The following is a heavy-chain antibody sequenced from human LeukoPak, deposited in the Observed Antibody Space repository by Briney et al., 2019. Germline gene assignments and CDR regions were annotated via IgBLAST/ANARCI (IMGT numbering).Heavy chain of an antibody. CDR3: ARQPTTRVKDYYYYGMDV. D-gene: IGHD4-17*01. CDR1: GYIFTSYW. V-gene: IGHV5-51*01. CDR2: IYPGDSDT. J-gene: IGHJ6*02. Sequence: GESLKISCNGSGYIFTSYWIGWVRQMPGKGLEWMGIIYPGDSDTRYSPSFQGQVTISADKSISTAYLQWSSLKASDTAMYYCARQPTTRVKDYYYYGMDVWGQGTTVTVSS.